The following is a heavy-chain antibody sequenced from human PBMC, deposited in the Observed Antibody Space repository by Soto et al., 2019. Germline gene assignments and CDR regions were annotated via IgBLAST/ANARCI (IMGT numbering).Heavy chain of an antibody. CDR3: ARCYCSVGSCFTCWHFAL. V-gene: IGHV1-18*01. CDR2: ISIEKGDT. Sequence: QVQVVQSGAEVKKPGASVKVACKASGYSFDTFGMSWVRQAPGQGLEWMGWISIEKGDTNSAQKFQDRVTMTTDTSTSTADMELRSLTSDDTAVYYCARCYCSVGSCFTCWHFALWGRGTLVTVSS. J-gene: IGHJ2*01. CDR1: GYSFDTFG. D-gene: IGHD2-15*01.